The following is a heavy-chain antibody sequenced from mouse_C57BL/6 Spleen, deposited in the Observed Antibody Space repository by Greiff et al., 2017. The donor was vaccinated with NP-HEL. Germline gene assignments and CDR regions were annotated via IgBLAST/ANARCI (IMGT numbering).Heavy chain of an antibody. Sequence: VQLQESGPELVKPGASVKISCKASGYNFTDYYIHWVKQRPGQGLEWIGWIYPGSGNTKYNAKFKGKATLTADTSSSTAYMQLSSLTSEDSAVYFCASGSSGAMDYWGQGTSVTVSS. V-gene: IGHV1-84*01. D-gene: IGHD1-1*01. CDR3: ASGSSGAMDY. J-gene: IGHJ4*01. CDR2: IYPGSGNT. CDR1: GYNFTDYY.